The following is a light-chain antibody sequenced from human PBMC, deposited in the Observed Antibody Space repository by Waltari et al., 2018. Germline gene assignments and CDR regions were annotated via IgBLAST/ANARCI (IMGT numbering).Light chain of an antibody. Sequence: NFLLTQPHSVSESPGKTVTISCTPSSGSLASNYVQWYQARPGSAPTTVIDVNNQRTSVVSDRFSGSIDSASNSAPLTISELKAEDEADYYCQSYYGTDWVFGGGTKLTVL. V-gene: IGLV6-57*04. CDR3: QSYYGTDWV. CDR1: SGSLASNY. CDR2: VNN. J-gene: IGLJ3*02.